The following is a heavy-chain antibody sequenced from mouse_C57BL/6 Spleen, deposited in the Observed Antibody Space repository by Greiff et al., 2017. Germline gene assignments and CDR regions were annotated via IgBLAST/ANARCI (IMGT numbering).Heavy chain of an antibody. Sequence: VQLQQSGPGLVKPSQSLSLTCSVTGYSITSGYYWNWIRQFPGNKLEWMGYISYDGSNNYNPSLKNRISITRDTSKNQFFLKLNSVTTEDTATYYCAREGGPGFFDYWGQGTTLTVSS. D-gene: IGHD3-3*01. CDR2: ISYDGSN. CDR1: GYSITSGYY. J-gene: IGHJ2*01. CDR3: AREGGPGFFDY. V-gene: IGHV3-6*01.